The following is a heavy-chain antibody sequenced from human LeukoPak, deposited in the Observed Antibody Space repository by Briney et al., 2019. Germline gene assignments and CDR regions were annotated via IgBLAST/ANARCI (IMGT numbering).Heavy chain of an antibody. Sequence: GGSLRLSCAASGFTFSSYWMSGVRQAPGKGLEWVANIKQDGSEKYYVDSVKGRFTISRDNAKNSLYLQMNSLRAEDTAVYYCASQYQLRRDAFDIWGQGTMVTVSS. CDR1: GFTFSSYW. D-gene: IGHD2-2*01. J-gene: IGHJ3*02. CDR3: ASQYQLRRDAFDI. V-gene: IGHV3-7*01. CDR2: IKQDGSEK.